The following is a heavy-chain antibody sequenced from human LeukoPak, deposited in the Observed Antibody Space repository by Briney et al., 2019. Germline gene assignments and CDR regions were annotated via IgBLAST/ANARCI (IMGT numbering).Heavy chain of an antibody. D-gene: IGHD4-17*01. CDR1: GFTFSSYA. CDR2: IWYDGSNK. Sequence: AGGSLRLSCAASGFTFSSYAMHWVRQAPGKGLEWVAVIWYDGSNKYYADSVKGRFTISRDNSKNTLYLQMNSLRAEDTAVYYCARDLRDYGDYFYFDYWGQGTLVTVSS. V-gene: IGHV3-33*08. CDR3: ARDLRDYGDYFYFDY. J-gene: IGHJ4*02.